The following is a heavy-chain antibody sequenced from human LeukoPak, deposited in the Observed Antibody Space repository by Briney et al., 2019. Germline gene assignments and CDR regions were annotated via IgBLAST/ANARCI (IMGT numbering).Heavy chain of an antibody. CDR2: ISGSGDST. J-gene: IGHJ5*02. D-gene: IGHD3-16*01. CDR1: GFTFRSND. V-gene: IGHV3-23*01. Sequence: GGSLRLSCAASGFTFRSNDMTWVRQSQGKGLEWVSAISGSGDSTDYADSVKGRFTISRDNSKNTLHLQMSSLRAEDTAIYYCAKASITFGGVIVPWGQGTLVTVSS. CDR3: AKASITFGGVIVP.